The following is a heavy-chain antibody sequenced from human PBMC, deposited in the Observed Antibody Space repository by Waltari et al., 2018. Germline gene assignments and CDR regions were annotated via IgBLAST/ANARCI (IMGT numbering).Heavy chain of an antibody. J-gene: IGHJ6*03. Sequence: QLQLQESGPGLVKPSETLSLTCTVSGGSISSSSYYWGWIRQPPGKGLEWIGSIYYSGSTYYNPALKSRVTISVDTSKNQFSLKLSSVTAADTAVYYCARRDVDYYYMDVWGKGTTVTVSS. CDR3: ARRDVDYYYMDV. V-gene: IGHV4-39*01. CDR2: IYYSGST. CDR1: GGSISSSSYY.